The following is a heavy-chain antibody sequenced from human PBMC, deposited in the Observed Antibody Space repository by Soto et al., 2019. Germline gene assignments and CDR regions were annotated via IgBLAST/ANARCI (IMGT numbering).Heavy chain of an antibody. J-gene: IGHJ6*02. CDR1: GFTFSSYS. V-gene: IGHV3-48*01. CDR2: ISSSSSTI. D-gene: IGHD4-17*01. CDR3: ARDPWQNSVTTSPGYYYGMDV. Sequence: HPGGSLRLSCAASGFTFSSYSMNWVRQAPGKGLEWVSYISSSSSTIYYADSVKGRFTISRDNAKNSLYLQMNSLRAEDTAVYYCARDPWQNSVTTSPGYYYGMDVWAQGTTVTVSS.